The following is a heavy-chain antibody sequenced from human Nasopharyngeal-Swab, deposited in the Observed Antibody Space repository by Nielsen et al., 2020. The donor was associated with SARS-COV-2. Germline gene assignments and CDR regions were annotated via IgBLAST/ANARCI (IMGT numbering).Heavy chain of an antibody. D-gene: IGHD2-2*01. CDR2: ISYDGSNK. V-gene: IGHV3-30*03. CDR3: ARSYCSSTSCYEDPYDILTGPFDY. Sequence: GESLKISCAASGFTFSSYGMHWVRPAPGKGLEWVAVISYDGSNKYYADSVKGRFTISRDNSKNTLYLQMNSLRAEDTAVYYCARSYCSSTSCYEDPYDILTGPFDYWGQGTLVTVSS. J-gene: IGHJ4*02. CDR1: GFTFSSYG.